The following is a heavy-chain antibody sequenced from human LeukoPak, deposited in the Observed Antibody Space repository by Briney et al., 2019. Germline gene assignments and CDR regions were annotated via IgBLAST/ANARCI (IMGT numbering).Heavy chain of an antibody. J-gene: IGHJ5*02. CDR2: IIPIFGTA. Sequence: ASVKVSCKTSGYTFTDYYIHWVRQAPGQGLEWMGGIIPIFGTANYAQKFQGRVTITADKSTSTAYMELSSLRSEDTAVYYCARESRLTGAMNWFDPWGQGTLVTVSS. V-gene: IGHV1-69*06. D-gene: IGHD3-16*01. CDR3: ARESRLTGAMNWFDP. CDR1: GYTFTDYY.